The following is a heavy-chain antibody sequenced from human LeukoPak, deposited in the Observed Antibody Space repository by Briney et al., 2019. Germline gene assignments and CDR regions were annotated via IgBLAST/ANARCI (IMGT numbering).Heavy chain of an antibody. J-gene: IGHJ4*02. D-gene: IGHD3-22*01. CDR2: IYPGDSDT. CDR3: ARVHYYYDSSGYHPGSFDY. CDR1: GYSFTSYW. V-gene: IGHV5-51*01. Sequence: GESLKISCKGSGYSFTSYWIGWVRLMPGKGLERMGIIYPGDSDTRYSPSFQGQVTISADKSISTAYLQWSSLKASDTAMYYCARVHYYYDSSGYHPGSFDYWGQGTLVTVSS.